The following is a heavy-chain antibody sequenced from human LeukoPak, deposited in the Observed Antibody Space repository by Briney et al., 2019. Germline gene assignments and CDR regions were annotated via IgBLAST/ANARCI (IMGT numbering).Heavy chain of an antibody. V-gene: IGHV3-30*04. Sequence: GGSLRLSCAASGFTFSSYAMHWVRQAPGKGLEWVAVISYDGSNKYYADSVKGRFTISRDNSKNTPYLQMNSLRAEDTAVYYCARVGRDTYYYYYYMDVWGKGTTVTVSS. CDR2: ISYDGSNK. CDR3: ARVGRDTYYYYYYMDV. CDR1: GFTFSSYA. J-gene: IGHJ6*03.